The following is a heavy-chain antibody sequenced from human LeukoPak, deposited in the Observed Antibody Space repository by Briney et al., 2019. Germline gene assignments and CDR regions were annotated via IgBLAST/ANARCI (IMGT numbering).Heavy chain of an antibody. CDR1: GYSFTSYW. CDR3: ASSEGYCSGGSCYSYSAWADY. CDR2: IYPGDSDT. D-gene: IGHD2-15*01. V-gene: IGHV5-51*01. Sequence: GESLKISCKGSGYSFTSYWIGWVRQMPGKGLEWMGIIYPGDSDTRYSPSFQGQVTISADKSISTAYLQWSSLKASDTAMYYCASSEGYCSGGSCYSYSAWADYWGQGTLVTVSS. J-gene: IGHJ4*02.